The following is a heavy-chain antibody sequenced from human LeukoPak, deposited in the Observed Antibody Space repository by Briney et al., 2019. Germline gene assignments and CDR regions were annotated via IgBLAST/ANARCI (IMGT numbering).Heavy chain of an antibody. J-gene: IGHJ6*02. V-gene: IGHV3-30*02. Sequence: PGGSLRLSCAASGFTFSTYGFHWVRQAPGKGLEWVAVIWSDGNNKYYADSVKGRFTISRDNSKNTLYLQMNSLRAEDTAVYYCAKGDLDYYYYHGMDVWGQGTTVTVSS. CDR1: GFTFSTYG. CDR3: AKGDLDYYYYHGMDV. CDR2: IWSDGNNK. D-gene: IGHD3-16*01.